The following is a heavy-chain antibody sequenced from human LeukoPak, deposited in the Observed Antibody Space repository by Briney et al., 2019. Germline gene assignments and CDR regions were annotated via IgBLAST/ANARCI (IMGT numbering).Heavy chain of an antibody. D-gene: IGHD1-26*01. CDR1: GFTFSSYA. CDR3: TKYSRSSGVIWDFDS. CDR2: ITGSGGTT. Sequence: GGPLILSCAASGFTFSSYAMSWVRQSAGKRLEWVSTITGSGGTTYFADSVKGRFTISRDDSKNTLYLQMTSLRADDTAVYYCTKYSRSSGVIWDFDSWGQRTQVTVSS. V-gene: IGHV3-23*01. J-gene: IGHJ4*02.